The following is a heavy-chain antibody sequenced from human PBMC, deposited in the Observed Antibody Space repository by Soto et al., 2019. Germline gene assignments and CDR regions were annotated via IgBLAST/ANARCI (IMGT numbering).Heavy chain of an antibody. Sequence: ASVKVSCKASGYTFTGYYMHWVRQAPGQGLEWMGWINPNSGGTNYAQKFQGRVTMTRDTSISTAYMELSRLRSDDTAVYYCARERRGSCSGGSCYSLNWFDPWGQGTLVTVSS. CDR3: ARERRGSCSGGSCYSLNWFDP. J-gene: IGHJ5*02. CDR1: GYTFTGYY. V-gene: IGHV1-2*02. D-gene: IGHD2-15*01. CDR2: INPNSGGT.